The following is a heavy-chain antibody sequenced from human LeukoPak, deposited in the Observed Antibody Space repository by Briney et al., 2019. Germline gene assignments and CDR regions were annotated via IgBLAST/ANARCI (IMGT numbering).Heavy chain of an antibody. CDR2: IYTSGGT. V-gene: IGHV4-4*07. D-gene: IGHD4-17*01. CDR1: GGSISSYY. Sequence: PSETLSLTCTVSGGSISSYYWCWIRQPAGKGLEWIGRIYTSGGTNYNPSLKSRVTMSVDTSKNQFSLKLSSVTAADTVVYYCARALVTTRWVYYYYMDVWGKGTTVTVSS. CDR3: ARALVTTRWVYYYYMDV. J-gene: IGHJ6*03.